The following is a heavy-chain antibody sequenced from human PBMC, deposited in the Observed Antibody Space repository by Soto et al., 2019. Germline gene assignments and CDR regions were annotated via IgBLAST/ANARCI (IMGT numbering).Heavy chain of an antibody. CDR3: ARMIGIWGSGSPNWFDP. CDR2: INHSGST. V-gene: IGHV4-34*01. J-gene: IGHJ5*02. Sequence: LSLTWAVYGGSFSGYYWSWILQPPGEGLEWIGEINHSGSTNYNPSLNSRVTISVDTSKNQFSLKLSSVTAADTAVYYCARMIGIWGSGSPNWFDPWGQGTLVSVSS. CDR1: GGSFSGYY. D-gene: IGHD3-10*01.